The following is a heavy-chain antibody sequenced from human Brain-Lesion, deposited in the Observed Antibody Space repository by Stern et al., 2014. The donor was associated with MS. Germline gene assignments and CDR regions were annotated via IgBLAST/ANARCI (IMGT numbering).Heavy chain of an antibody. Sequence: QLQLQESGPGLVKPSQTLSLSCTVSGGSISSGGYYWSWIRQPAGKGLEWIGRIFNSGSTSYNPSLKSRVTISIDTSKTHFSLRLNSMTAADTAVYYCARGRVVPGFQYYATDVWGQGTTVIVSS. J-gene: IGHJ6*02. CDR3: ARGRVVPGFQYYATDV. CDR2: IFNSGST. V-gene: IGHV4-61*02. D-gene: IGHD2-2*01. CDR1: GGSISSGGYY.